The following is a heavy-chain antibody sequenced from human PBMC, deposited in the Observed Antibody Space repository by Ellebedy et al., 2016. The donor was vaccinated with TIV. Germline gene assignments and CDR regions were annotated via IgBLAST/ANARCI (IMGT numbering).Heavy chain of an antibody. J-gene: IGHJ4*02. Sequence: AASVKVSCKASGRTFSSYSISWVRQAPGQGLEWMGRIIPILGIANYAQKFQGRVTITADKSTTTAYMELSSLRSEDTAVYYCARVSGGGWYPYYFDYWGQGTLVTVSS. CDR2: IIPILGIA. V-gene: IGHV1-69*04. CDR3: ARVSGGGWYPYYFDY. D-gene: IGHD2-15*01. CDR1: GRTFSSYS.